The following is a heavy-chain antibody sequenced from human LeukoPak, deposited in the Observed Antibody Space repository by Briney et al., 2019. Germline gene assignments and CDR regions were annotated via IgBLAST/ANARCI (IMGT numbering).Heavy chain of an antibody. CDR2: IKQDGSEK. Sequence: GGSLRLSCVGSGFTISSDAMTWVRQAPGKGLEWVANIKQDGSEKNYVDSVKGRFTISRDNAKNSLYLQMNSLRAEDTAVYYCATSRSFDYWGQGTMVTVSS. V-gene: IGHV3-7*01. J-gene: IGHJ4*02. CDR3: ATSRSFDY. D-gene: IGHD2-2*01. CDR1: GFTISSDA.